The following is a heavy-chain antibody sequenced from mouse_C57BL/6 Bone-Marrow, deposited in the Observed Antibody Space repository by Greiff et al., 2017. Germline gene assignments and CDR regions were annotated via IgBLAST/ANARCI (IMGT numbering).Heavy chain of an antibody. J-gene: IGHJ1*03. CDR3: ARLGYGNHWYCDV. D-gene: IGHD2-1*01. CDR2: IWSGGST. V-gene: IGHV2-2*01. Sequence: QVQLQQSGPGLVQPSQSLSITCTVSGFSLTSYGVHWVRQSPGTGLEWLGVIWSGGSTDYNAAFISRLSISKDNSKSQVFFKMNSLQADDTAIYYCARLGYGNHWYCDVWGTGSTVTVSS. CDR1: GFSLTSYG.